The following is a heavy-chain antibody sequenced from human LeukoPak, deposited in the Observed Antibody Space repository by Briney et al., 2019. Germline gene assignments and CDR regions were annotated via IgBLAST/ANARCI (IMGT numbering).Heavy chain of an antibody. Sequence: SETLSLTCAVYGGSFSGYYWSWIRQPPGKGLEWIGEINHSGSTNYNPSLKSRGTISVEKCKNQLSLKLRSVAAADTAGYYCARATVTPHMGLDYWGQGTLVTVSS. CDR2: INHSGST. V-gene: IGHV4-34*01. D-gene: IGHD4-17*01. CDR3: ARATVTPHMGLDY. CDR1: GGSFSGYY. J-gene: IGHJ4*02.